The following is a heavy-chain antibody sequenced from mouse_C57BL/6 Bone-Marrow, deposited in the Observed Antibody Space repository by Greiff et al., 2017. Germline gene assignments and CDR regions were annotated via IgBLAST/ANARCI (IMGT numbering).Heavy chain of an antibody. CDR3: ARWPYGSSYGYYFDY. CDR2: INPNNGGT. V-gene: IGHV1-26*01. CDR1: GYTFTDYY. Sequence: VQLKESGPELVKPGASVKISCKASGYTFTDYYMNWVKQSHGKSLEWIGDINPNNGGTSYNQKFKGKATLTVDKSSSTAYMELRSLTSEDSAVYYCARWPYGSSYGYYFDYWGQGTTLTVSS. D-gene: IGHD1-1*01. J-gene: IGHJ2*01.